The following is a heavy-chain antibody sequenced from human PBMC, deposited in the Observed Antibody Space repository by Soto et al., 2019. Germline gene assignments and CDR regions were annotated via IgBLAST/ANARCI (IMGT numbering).Heavy chain of an antibody. CDR1: GGSISSYY. Sequence: QVQLQESGPGLVKPSETLSLTCTVSGGSISSYYWSWIRQPPGKGLEWIGYIYYSGSTNYTPSLKSRVTISVDTSKNQFSLKLSSVTAADTAVYYCARDVLRYPYDAFDIWGQGTMVTVSS. V-gene: IGHV4-59*01. CDR2: IYYSGST. D-gene: IGHD3-9*01. CDR3: ARDVLRYPYDAFDI. J-gene: IGHJ3*02.